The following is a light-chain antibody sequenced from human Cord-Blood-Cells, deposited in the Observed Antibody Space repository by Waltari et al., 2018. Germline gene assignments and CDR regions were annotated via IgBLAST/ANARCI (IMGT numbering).Light chain of an antibody. J-gene: IGKJ5*01. CDR1: QGISSA. CDR3: QQFNSYPLT. CDR2: DAS. Sequence: AIQLTPSPCSLSASAGDKVTITCRARQGISSALAWYQQKPGKAPKLLIYDASSWESGVPSRFSGSGSGTDFTLTISSLQPEDFATYYCQQFNSYPLTFGEGTRLEIK. V-gene: IGKV1-13*02.